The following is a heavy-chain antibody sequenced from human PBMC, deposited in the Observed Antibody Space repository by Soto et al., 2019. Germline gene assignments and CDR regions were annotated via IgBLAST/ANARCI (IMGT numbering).Heavy chain of an antibody. J-gene: IGHJ4*02. D-gene: IGHD2-15*01. Sequence: PGGSLRLSCAASGFTFSDHYMDWVRQAPGKGLEWVGRTRNKAKTYTTDYAASVKGRFTISRDDSKSSVYLQMNSLKAEDTAIYYCTPFLPNQPDYWGQGTPVTVSS. CDR2: TRNKAKTYTT. V-gene: IGHV3-72*01. CDR3: TPFLPNQPDY. CDR1: GFTFSDHY.